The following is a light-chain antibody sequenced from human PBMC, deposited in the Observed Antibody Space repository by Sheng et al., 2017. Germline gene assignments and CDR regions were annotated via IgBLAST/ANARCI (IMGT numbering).Light chain of an antibody. CDR1: NIGMMS. J-gene: IGLJ3*02. Sequence: SYVLSQPPSVSVAPGQTATITCGEDNIGMMSVHWYQQKPGQAPLLIVHDDGDRPSGIPERFSGSNSENTATLTISRVGAGDEADYYCQVWDPFSHQSVFGGGTKLTVL. CDR3: QVWDPFSHQSV. V-gene: IGLV3-21*02. CDR2: DDG.